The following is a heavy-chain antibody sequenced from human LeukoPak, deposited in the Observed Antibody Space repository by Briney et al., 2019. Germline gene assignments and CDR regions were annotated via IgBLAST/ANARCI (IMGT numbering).Heavy chain of an antibody. CDR2: ISYDGSNK. Sequence: PGGSLRLSCAASGFTFSSYAMHWVRQAPGKGLEWVAIISYDGSNKYYADSVKGRFTISRDNSKNTLYLQMNSLRAEDTAVYYCAKDLGRYCTSTSCYGSFDYWGQGTPVTVSS. CDR1: GFTFSSYA. J-gene: IGHJ4*02. D-gene: IGHD2-2*01. CDR3: AKDLGRYCTSTSCYGSFDY. V-gene: IGHV3-30*18.